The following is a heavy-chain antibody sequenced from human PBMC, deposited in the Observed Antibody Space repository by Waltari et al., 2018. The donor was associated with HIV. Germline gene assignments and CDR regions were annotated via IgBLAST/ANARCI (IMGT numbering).Heavy chain of an antibody. D-gene: IGHD3-16*01. Sequence: EVQLVESGGGLVQPGGALRLSCAVSGFTFSTYWMSWVRQAPGKGLEWVASIIQHGSEKYYVDSVKGRFTISRDNAKNSLYLQMNSLRAEDTAVYYCARGGLGVFDYWGQGTLVTVSS. CDR3: ARGGLGVFDY. V-gene: IGHV3-7*01. CDR1: GFTFSTYW. CDR2: IIQHGSEK. J-gene: IGHJ4*02.